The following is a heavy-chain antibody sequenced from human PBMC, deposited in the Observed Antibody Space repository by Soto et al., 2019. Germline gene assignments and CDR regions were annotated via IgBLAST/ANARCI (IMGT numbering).Heavy chain of an antibody. CDR2: IRSKSYSFTT. V-gene: IGHV3-72*01. CDR1: GFTFSDHY. J-gene: IGHJ4*02. D-gene: IGHD3-3*01. CDR3: STLPRSGFYLDY. Sequence: EVQLVESGGGLVQPGGSLRLSCAAFGFTFSDHYMDWVRQAPGKGLEWVGRIRSKSYSFTTEYAPSAKGRFTISIDDSKNSLYLQMNSLQTDDTAVYYCSTLPRSGFYLDYWGQGTLVTVSS.